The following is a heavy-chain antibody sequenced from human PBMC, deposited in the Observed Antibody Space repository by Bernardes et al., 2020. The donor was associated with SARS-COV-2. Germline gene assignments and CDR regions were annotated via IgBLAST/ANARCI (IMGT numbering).Heavy chain of an antibody. CDR1: GYTLTELS. J-gene: IGHJ4*02. CDR2: FDPEDGET. Sequence: ASVKVSCKVSGYTLTELSMHWVRQAPGKGLEWMGGFDPEDGETIYAQKFQGRVTMTEDTSTDTAYMELSSLRSEDTAVYYCATVYHTIDSYGTMGYWGQGTLVTVSS. D-gene: IGHD5-18*01. V-gene: IGHV1-24*01. CDR3: ATVYHTIDSYGTMGY.